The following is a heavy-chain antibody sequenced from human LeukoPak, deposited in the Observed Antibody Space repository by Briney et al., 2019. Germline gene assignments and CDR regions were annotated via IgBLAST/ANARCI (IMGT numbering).Heavy chain of an antibody. CDR3: AGDSRGVPGNWFDP. CDR1: GYTFTGYY. D-gene: IGHD3-10*01. V-gene: IGHV1-2*06. CDR2: VNPNSGAT. J-gene: IGHJ5*02. Sequence: GASVKASCKASGYTFTGYYMHWVRQAPGQGLEWMGRVNPNSGATNYAQKFQGRVTMTRDTSISTAYMELSRLISDDTAVYYCAGDSRGVPGNWFDPWGQGTLVTVSS.